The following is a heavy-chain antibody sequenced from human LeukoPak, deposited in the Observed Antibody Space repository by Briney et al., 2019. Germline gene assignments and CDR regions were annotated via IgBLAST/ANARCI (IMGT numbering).Heavy chain of an antibody. CDR3: ARVGRMSLSGTLDY. CDR2: IYHIGSA. J-gene: IGHJ4*02. D-gene: IGHD1-7*01. Sequence: SETLSLTCTVSNSSIGNGYYWGWIRQSPGKGLEWIASIYHIGSAYYNPSLKSRAIIVVSASKNEFYLSLSSVTAADTAVYYCARVGRMSLSGTLDYWGQGTLVTVSS. V-gene: IGHV4-38-2*02. CDR1: NSSIGNGYY.